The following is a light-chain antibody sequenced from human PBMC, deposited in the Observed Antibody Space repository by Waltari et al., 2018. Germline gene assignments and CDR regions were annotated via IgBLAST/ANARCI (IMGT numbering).Light chain of an antibody. CDR3: QQYESLPVT. Sequence: ILLTQSPGPLFPSTGERATISCRASQSLRSFLSWYQQTPGQAPRLLIYHASTRATGIPARFSGSGSGTDFSLTISRLEPEDFAVYYCQQYESLPVTFGQGTKVEIK. V-gene: IGKV3-20*01. J-gene: IGKJ1*01. CDR1: QSLRSF. CDR2: HAS.